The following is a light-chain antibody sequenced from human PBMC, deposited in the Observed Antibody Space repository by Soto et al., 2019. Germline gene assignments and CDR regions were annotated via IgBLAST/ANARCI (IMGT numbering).Light chain of an antibody. Sequence: DIQMTQSPSSLSASVGDRVTITCRARQSISTYLNWYQQKPGKAHNLLIYAASSFQSGVPSRFSGSGSGTDFTLTISSLQPEDFATYYCQQSYSAPYTFGQGTKLEI. J-gene: IGKJ2*01. V-gene: IGKV1-39*01. CDR1: QSISTY. CDR2: AAS. CDR3: QQSYSAPYT.